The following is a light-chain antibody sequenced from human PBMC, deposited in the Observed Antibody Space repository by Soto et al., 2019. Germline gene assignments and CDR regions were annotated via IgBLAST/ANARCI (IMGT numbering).Light chain of an antibody. J-gene: IGLJ2*01. CDR2: DVT. CDR3: CSYAGSYTVI. CDR1: GSDVGAYKY. Sequence: QSALTQPRSVSGSPGQSVTISCTGTGSDVGAYKYVSWYQHHPGKVPELIIYDVTKRPSGVPDRFSGSKSGNTASLTISGLQTEDEADYYCCSYAGSYTVIFGGGTKLTVL. V-gene: IGLV2-11*01.